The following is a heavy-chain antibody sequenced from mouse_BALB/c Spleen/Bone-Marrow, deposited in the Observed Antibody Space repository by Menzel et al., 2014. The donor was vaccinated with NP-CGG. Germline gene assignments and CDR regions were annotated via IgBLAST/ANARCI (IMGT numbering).Heavy chain of an antibody. CDR2: IYPGNVNT. Sequence: VQLQQSGPELVKPGASVRISCKASGYTFTSYYIHCVKQRPGQGLEWIGWIYPGNVNTKYNEKFKGKATLTADKSSSTAYMQLSSLTSEDSAVYFCARDYDYDAWFAYWGQGTLVTVSA. J-gene: IGHJ3*01. CDR3: ARDYDYDAWFAY. CDR1: GYTFTSYY. V-gene: IGHV1S56*01. D-gene: IGHD2-4*01.